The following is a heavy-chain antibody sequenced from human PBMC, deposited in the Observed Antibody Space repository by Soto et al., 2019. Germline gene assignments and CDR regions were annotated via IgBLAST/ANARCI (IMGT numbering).Heavy chain of an antibody. CDR2: ISRDGGTK. J-gene: IGHJ4*02. CDR3: TGEVASGY. V-gene: IGHV3-30*03. CDR1: GFTVSSYH. Sequence: GGSLRLSCAASGFTVSSYHMIWVRQAPGKGLEWVAVISRDGGTKYYADSVKGRFTISRDNSRNTLFLEMNSLRGDDMAVYYCTGEVASGYWGQGTLVTVSS. D-gene: IGHD2-8*02.